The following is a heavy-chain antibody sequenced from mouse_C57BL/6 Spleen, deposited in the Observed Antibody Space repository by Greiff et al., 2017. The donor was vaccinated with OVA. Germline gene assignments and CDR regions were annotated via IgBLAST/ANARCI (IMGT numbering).Heavy chain of an antibody. Sequence: EVKLVESGGGLVKPGGSLKLSCAASGFTFSSYAMSWVRQTPEKRLEWVANISDGGSYTYYPDNVKGRFTISRDNAKNNLYLQMSHLTSEDTAMYYGARAYYYCSSLMGDWGQGASVTVAS. CDR3: ARAYYYCSSLMGD. CDR1: GFTFSSYA. CDR2: ISDGGSYT. D-gene: IGHD1-1*01. V-gene: IGHV5-4*03. J-gene: IGHJ4*01.